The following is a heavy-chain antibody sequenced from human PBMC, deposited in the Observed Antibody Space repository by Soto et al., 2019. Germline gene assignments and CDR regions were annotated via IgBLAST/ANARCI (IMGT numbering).Heavy chain of an antibody. J-gene: IGHJ4*02. CDR3: ARQGSGWSSPDY. CDR1: GGSISSYY. Sequence: SETLSLTCTVSGGSISSYYWSWIRQPPGKGLEWIGYIYYSGSTNYNPSLKSRVTISVDTSKNQFSLKLSSVTAADTAVYYCARQGSGWSSPDYWGQGTLVTVSS. D-gene: IGHD6-19*01. V-gene: IGHV4-59*08. CDR2: IYYSGST.